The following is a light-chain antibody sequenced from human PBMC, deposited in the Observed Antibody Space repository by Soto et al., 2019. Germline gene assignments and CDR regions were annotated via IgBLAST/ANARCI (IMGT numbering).Light chain of an antibody. V-gene: IGKV1-8*01. CDR2: AAS. CDR3: QHYNSYSEA. CDR1: QGISSY. Sequence: AIRMTPSPSSFSASTVDRVTITCRASQGISSYLAWYQQKPGKAPKLLIYAASSLQSGVPSRFSGSASGTEFTLTISSLQPDDFATYYCQHYNSYSEAFGQGTKVDIK. J-gene: IGKJ1*01.